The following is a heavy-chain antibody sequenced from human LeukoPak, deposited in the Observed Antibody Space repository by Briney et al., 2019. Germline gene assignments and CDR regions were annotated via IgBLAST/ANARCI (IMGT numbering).Heavy chain of an antibody. CDR2: IYTSGST. CDR3: ARKIVGATGGSFDS. V-gene: IGHV4-4*09. D-gene: IGHD1-26*01. Sequence: SETLSLTCTVSDGSISNYYWSWIRQPPGKGLEWIGYIYTSGSTNYNPSLKSRVTISVDTSKNQFSLKLTSVTAADTAVYYCARKIVGATGGSFDSWGQGTLVTVSS. CDR1: DGSISNYY. J-gene: IGHJ4*02.